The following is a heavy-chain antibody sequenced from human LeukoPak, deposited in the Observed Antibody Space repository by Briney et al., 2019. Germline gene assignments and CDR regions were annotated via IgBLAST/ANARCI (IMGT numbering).Heavy chain of an antibody. J-gene: IGHJ6*02. Sequence: GGSLRLSCAASGFTFSTYAMSWVRQAPGKGLEWVSVIYSGGSTYYADSVKGRFTITRHNSKNTLYLQMNSLRAEDTAVYYCSRIAVAALYGMDVWGRGTTVTVPS. V-gene: IGHV3-53*04. CDR2: IYSGGST. CDR1: GFTFSTYA. D-gene: IGHD6-19*01. CDR3: SRIAVAALYGMDV.